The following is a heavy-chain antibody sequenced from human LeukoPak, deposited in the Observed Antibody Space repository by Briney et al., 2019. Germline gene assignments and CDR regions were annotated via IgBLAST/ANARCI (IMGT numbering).Heavy chain of an antibody. D-gene: IGHD5-12*01. CDR3: ARGYGYFDY. CDR1: GFIFSSYS. V-gene: IGHV3-48*04. CDR2: ISSSSSTI. Sequence: GGSLRLSCAASGFIFSSYSMNWARQAPGKGLEWVSYISSSSSTIYYADSVKGRFTISRDNAKNSLYLQMNSLRAEDTAVYYCARGYGYFDYWGQGTLVTVSS. J-gene: IGHJ4*02.